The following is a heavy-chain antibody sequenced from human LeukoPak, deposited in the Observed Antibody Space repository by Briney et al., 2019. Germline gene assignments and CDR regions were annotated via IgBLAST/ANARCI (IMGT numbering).Heavy chain of an antibody. J-gene: IGHJ4*02. CDR3: AKDLYGGWYGSDY. Sequence: PGTSLRLSCAASGFTFSNFGLHWVRQAPGQGLEWVSVISYDGSNKYYAASVRGRFTISRDNSKDTLYLQMNSLRAEDTAVYYCAKDLYGGWYGSDYWGQGTLVTVSS. D-gene: IGHD6-19*01. V-gene: IGHV3-30*18. CDR1: GFTFSNFG. CDR2: ISYDGSNK.